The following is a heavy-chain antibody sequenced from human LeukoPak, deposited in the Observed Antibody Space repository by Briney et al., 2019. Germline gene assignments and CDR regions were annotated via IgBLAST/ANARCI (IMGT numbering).Heavy chain of an antibody. CDR3: AKGSLGSWHYFDY. CDR2: FSRSGPDT. V-gene: IGHV3-23*01. Sequence: GGSLRLSCAASGFTFGSSAMSWVRQAPGKGPEWVSTFSRSGPDTYYADSVKGRFTIFRDNSKNTLYLQMNSLRAEDTAVYYCAKGSLGSWHYFDYWGQGTLVNVSS. J-gene: IGHJ4*02. D-gene: IGHD6-13*01. CDR1: GFTFGSSA.